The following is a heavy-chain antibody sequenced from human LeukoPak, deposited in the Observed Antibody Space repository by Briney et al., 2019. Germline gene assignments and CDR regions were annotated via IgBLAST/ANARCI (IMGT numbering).Heavy chain of an antibody. V-gene: IGHV4-38-2*02. J-gene: IGHJ4*02. CDR2: IYHSGST. D-gene: IGHD2-15*01. Sequence: SETLSLTCTVSGYSISSGYYWGWIRQPPGKGLEWIGSIYHSGSTYYNPSLKSRVTISVDTSKNQFSLKLSSVTAADTAVYYCARVRCSGGSCYSKNWGQGTLVTVSS. CDR1: GYSISSGYY. CDR3: ARVRCSGGSCYSKN.